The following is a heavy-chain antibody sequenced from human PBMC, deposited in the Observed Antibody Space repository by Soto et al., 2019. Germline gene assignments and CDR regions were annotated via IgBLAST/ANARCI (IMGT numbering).Heavy chain of an antibody. J-gene: IGHJ4*02. CDR1: GFTFSSYA. CDR2: ISGSGGST. Sequence: PXGSLGLSCAASGFTFSSYAMSWVRQAPGKGLEWVSAISGSGGSTYYADSVRGHFIVSRENAKNTLHLQMDNLRVEDTAVYYCAKEAEENEQVPIPGDNWGQGTLVTVSS. V-gene: IGHV3-23*01. D-gene: IGHD2-2*02. CDR3: AKEAEENEQVPIPGDN.